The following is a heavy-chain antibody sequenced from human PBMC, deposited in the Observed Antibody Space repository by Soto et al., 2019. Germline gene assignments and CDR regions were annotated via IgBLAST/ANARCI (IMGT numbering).Heavy chain of an antibody. J-gene: IGHJ6*02. CDR3: ARHERITIFGVVHYYYYGMDV. CDR2: IDPSDSYT. Sequence: RESLKISCKGSGYSFTSYWISWVRQMPGKGLEWMGRIDPSDSYTNYSPSFQGHVTISADKSISTAYLQWSSLKASDTAMYYCARHERITIFGVVHYYYYGMDVWGQGTTVTVSS. D-gene: IGHD3-3*01. CDR1: GYSFTSYW. V-gene: IGHV5-10-1*01.